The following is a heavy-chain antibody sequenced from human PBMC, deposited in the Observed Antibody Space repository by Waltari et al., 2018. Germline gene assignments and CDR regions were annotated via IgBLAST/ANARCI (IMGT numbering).Heavy chain of an antibody. CDR1: GYRFTDFS. D-gene: IGHD3-10*01. CDR2: INPSGGGT. J-gene: IGHJ4*02. CDR3: ARAGTTLIWGVAE. V-gene: IGHV1-46*01. Sequence: QVQLVQSGAEVKRPGAAVKVSCKESGYRFTDFSMHWVRQAPGQGLEWMGIINPSGGGTTYTQKFQDRVTMTRDTSTNTVYMELSSLRSEDTAVYYCARAGTTLIWGVAEWGQGTLVTVSS.